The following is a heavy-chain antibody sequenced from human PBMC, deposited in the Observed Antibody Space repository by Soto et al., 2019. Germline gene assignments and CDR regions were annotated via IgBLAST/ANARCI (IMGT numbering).Heavy chain of an antibody. CDR2: IYHSGST. D-gene: IGHD3-10*01. CDR3: ARAKRGPGSYRVNWSDT. J-gene: IGHJ5*02. V-gene: IGHV4-30-2*01. Sequence: SETLSLTCAVSVGSISSGGYSWSWIRQPPGKGLEWIGYIYHSGSTYYNPSLKSRVTISVDRSKNQFSLKLSSVTAADTAVYYSARAKRGPGSYRVNWSDTWGQGTLVTVSS. CDR1: VGSISSGGYS.